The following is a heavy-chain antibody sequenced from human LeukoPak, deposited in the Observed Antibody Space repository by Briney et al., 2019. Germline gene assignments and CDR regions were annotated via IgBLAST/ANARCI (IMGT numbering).Heavy chain of an antibody. CDR2: ISSSSGTI. CDR1: RFTFSSYN. CDR3: AKDWDPGYYDSSGSYPDY. D-gene: IGHD3-22*01. V-gene: IGHV3-48*02. Sequence: GGSLRLSCAASRFTFSSYNMKWVRQAPGKGLEWVSYISSSSGTIYYADSVKGRFTISRDNAKNSLYLQMNSLRDEDTAVYYCAKDWDPGYYDSSGSYPDYWGQGTLVTVSS. J-gene: IGHJ4*02.